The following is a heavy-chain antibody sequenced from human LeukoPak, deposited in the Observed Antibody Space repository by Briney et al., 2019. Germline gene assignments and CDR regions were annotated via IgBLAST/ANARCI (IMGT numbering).Heavy chain of an antibody. CDR1: GYTLTELS. D-gene: IGHD6-13*01. CDR2: FDPEDGET. V-gene: IGHV1-24*01. CDR3: ATSIAAAGKKAFDI. J-gene: IGHJ3*02. Sequence: ASVKVSCTVSGYTLTELSMHWVRQAPGKGLEWMGGFDPEDGETIYAQKFQGRVTMTEDTSTDTAYMELSSLRSEDTAVYYCATSIAAAGKKAFDIWGQGTMVTVSS.